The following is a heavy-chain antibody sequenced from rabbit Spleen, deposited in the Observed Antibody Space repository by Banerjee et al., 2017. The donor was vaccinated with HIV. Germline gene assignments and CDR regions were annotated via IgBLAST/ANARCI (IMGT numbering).Heavy chain of an antibody. D-gene: IGHD8-1*01. J-gene: IGHJ6*01. Sequence: QSLDESGGGLVKPGASLTVTCTASGFSFGSNDYMCWVRQAPGKGLEWIACIYSGNSGYTYYATWATGRFTISKTSSTTVTLQVTSLTVADTATYFCARDTASSFSSYGMDLWAQGPSSPS. V-gene: IGHV1S40*01. CDR3: ARDTASSFSSYGMDL. CDR2: IYSGNSGYT. CDR1: GFSFGSNDY.